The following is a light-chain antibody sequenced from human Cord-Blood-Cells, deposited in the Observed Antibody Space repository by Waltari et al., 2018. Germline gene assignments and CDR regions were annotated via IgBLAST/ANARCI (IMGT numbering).Light chain of an antibody. Sequence: EIVMTQSPATLSVSPGERATLSCRASQSVSSNLAWYQQKPGQAPRLLIYGASTRATGIPAMFSGSGSWTEFTLTISSLQSEDFAVYYCQQYNNWPPGTFGQGTKVEIK. J-gene: IGKJ1*01. CDR1: QSVSSN. CDR2: GAS. V-gene: IGKV3-15*01. CDR3: QQYNNWPPGT.